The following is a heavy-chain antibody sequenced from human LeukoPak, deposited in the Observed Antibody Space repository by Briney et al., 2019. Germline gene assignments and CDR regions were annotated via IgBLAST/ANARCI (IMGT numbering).Heavy chain of an antibody. CDR3: ARRRALGFWSGINWFDP. CDR2: INTNTGNP. CDR1: GYTFTSYD. J-gene: IGHJ5*02. Sequence: GASVKVSCKASGYTFTSYDINWVRQAPGQGLEWMGWINTNTGNPTYAQGFTGRFVFSLDTSVSTAYLQISSLKAEDTAVYYCARRRALGFWSGINWFDPWGQGTLVTVSS. V-gene: IGHV7-4-1*02. D-gene: IGHD3-3*01.